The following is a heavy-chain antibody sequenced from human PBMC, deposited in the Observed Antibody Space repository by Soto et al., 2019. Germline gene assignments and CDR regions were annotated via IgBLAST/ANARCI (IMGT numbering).Heavy chain of an antibody. D-gene: IGHD2-2*01. Sequence: SETLSLTCTVSGGSISSGGYYWSWIRQHPGKGLEWIGYIYYSGSTYYNPSLKSRVTISVDTSKNQFSLKLSSVTAADTAVYYCARKLVVPAAMGIWYFDYWGQGTLVTVSS. CDR2: IYYSGST. CDR1: GGSISSGGYY. V-gene: IGHV4-31*03. CDR3: ARKLVVPAAMGIWYFDY. J-gene: IGHJ4*02.